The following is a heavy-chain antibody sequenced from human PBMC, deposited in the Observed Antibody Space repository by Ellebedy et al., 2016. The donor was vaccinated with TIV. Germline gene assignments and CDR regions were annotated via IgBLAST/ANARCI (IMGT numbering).Heavy chain of an antibody. J-gene: IGHJ4*02. CDR3: ASSGGNSGWYYFAY. D-gene: IGHD6-19*01. CDR1: GFTFSTSA. CDR2: ISDSGGST. V-gene: IGHV3-23*01. Sequence: GESLKISCAASGFTFSTSAMSWVRQAPGKGLEWVSSISDSGGSTYYADSVKGRFTISRDNSKNTLYLKMNSLRAEDTAVYYCASSGGNSGWYYFAYWGQGTLVTVSS.